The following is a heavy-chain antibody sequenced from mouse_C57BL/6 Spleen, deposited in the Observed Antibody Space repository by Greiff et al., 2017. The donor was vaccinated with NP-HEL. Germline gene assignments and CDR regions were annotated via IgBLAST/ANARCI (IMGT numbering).Heavy chain of an antibody. Sequence: VQLKESEGGLVQPGSSMKLSCTASGFTFSDYYMAWVRQVPEKGLEWVANINYDGSSTYYLDSLKSRFIISRDNAKNILYLQMSSLKSEDTATYYCARPGPYAMDYWGQGTSVTVSS. V-gene: IGHV5-16*01. CDR3: ARPGPYAMDY. CDR1: GFTFSDYY. CDR2: INYDGSST. J-gene: IGHJ4*01.